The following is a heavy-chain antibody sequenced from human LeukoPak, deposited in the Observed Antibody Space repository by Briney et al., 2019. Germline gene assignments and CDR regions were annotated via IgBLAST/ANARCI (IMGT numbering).Heavy chain of an antibody. CDR3: ARGEVSASLYYFDF. Sequence: ASVKVSCKTSGYTFTPYGVSWVRQAPGQGLEWMGWVSGYTGNTNYAERFQGRVTMTTDTSTSTVYMELTSLRSDDTAVYYCARGEVSASLYYFDFWGQRTLVTVS. J-gene: IGHJ4*02. D-gene: IGHD2-2*01. CDR2: VSGYTGNT. CDR1: GYTFTPYG. V-gene: IGHV1-18*01.